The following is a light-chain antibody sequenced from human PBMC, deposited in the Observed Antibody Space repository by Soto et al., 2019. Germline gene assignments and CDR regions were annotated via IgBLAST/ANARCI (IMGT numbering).Light chain of an antibody. CDR2: DAS. Sequence: DIQMTQSPSTLSASVGDRVTINCRASQSISSWLAWYQQKPGKAPKLLIYDASSLESGVPSRFSGSGSGTEFTLTISRMQPDDFATYYCQQYNSYSWTFGQGTKVEIK. J-gene: IGKJ1*01. CDR1: QSISSW. V-gene: IGKV1-5*01. CDR3: QQYNSYSWT.